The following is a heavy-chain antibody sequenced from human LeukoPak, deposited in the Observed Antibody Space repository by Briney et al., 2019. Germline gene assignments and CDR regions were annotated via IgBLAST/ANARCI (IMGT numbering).Heavy chain of an antibody. V-gene: IGHV3-66*01. D-gene: IGHD3-16*01. CDR3: AREMSIRFPDHYFDY. CDR2: IYSGGST. Sequence: GGSLRLSCAASGFTVSSNYMSWVRQAPGKGLEWVSVIYSGGSTYYADSVKGRFTISRDNSKNTLYLQMNSLRAEDTAVYYCAREMSIRFPDHYFDYWGQGTLVTVSS. J-gene: IGHJ4*02. CDR1: GFTVSSNY.